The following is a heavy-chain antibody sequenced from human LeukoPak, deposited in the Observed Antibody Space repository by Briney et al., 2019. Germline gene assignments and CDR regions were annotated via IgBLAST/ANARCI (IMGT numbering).Heavy chain of an antibody. CDR3: ARAVIFGVVIHDAFDI. D-gene: IGHD3-3*01. CDR2: IYYSGST. CDR1: GGSISSSSYY. V-gene: IGHV4-39*07. J-gene: IGHJ3*02. Sequence: ASETLSLTCTVSGGSISSSSYYWGWIRQPPGKGLEWIGSIYYSGSTYYNPSLKSRVTISVDTSKNQFSLKLSSVTAADTAVYYCARAVIFGVVIHDAFDIWGQGTMVTVSS.